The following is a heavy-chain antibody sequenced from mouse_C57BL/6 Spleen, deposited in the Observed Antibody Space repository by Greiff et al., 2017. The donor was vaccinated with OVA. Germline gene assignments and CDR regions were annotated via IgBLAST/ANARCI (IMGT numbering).Heavy chain of an antibody. CDR2: INPSNGGT. D-gene: IGHD1-1*01. CDR1: GYTFTSYW. J-gene: IGHJ1*03. Sequence: QVQLQQPGTELVKPGASVKLSCKASGYTFTSYWMHWVKQRPGQGLEWIGNINPSNGGTNYNEKFKSKATLTVDKSSSTAYLQLSSLTSEDSAVYYCARYCGSSYRYFDVWGTGTTVTVPS. V-gene: IGHV1-53*01. CDR3: ARYCGSSYRYFDV.